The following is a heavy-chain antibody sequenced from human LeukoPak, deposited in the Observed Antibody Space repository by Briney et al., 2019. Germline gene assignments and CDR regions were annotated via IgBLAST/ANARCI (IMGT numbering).Heavy chain of an antibody. CDR2: IKQDESEK. CDR1: GFTFNTYW. D-gene: IGHD1-1*01. Sequence: PGGSLRLSCAASGFTFNTYWMAWVRQAPGKGLEWVANIKQDESEKYYVDSVKGRFTISRDNAKNSLYLQMNSLTAEDTAVYHCARDHLRSLEYWGQGILVTVSS. J-gene: IGHJ4*02. V-gene: IGHV3-7*01. CDR3: ARDHLRSLEY.